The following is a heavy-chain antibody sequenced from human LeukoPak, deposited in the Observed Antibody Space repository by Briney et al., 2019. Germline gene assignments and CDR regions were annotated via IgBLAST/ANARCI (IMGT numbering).Heavy chain of an antibody. Sequence: GGSLRLSCAASGFTFSDYYMSWIRQAPGKGLEWVSYISSSDNTIYYADSVKGRFTISRDNAKNSLYLQMNSLRAEDTAVYYSARDRVVGAEKYFDYWGQGTLVTVSS. V-gene: IGHV3-11*04. J-gene: IGHJ4*02. CDR3: ARDRVVGAEKYFDY. CDR2: ISSSDNTI. D-gene: IGHD1-26*01. CDR1: GFTFSDYY.